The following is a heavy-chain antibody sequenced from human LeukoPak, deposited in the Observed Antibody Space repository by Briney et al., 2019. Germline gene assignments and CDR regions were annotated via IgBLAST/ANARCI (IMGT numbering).Heavy chain of an antibody. D-gene: IGHD3-10*01. J-gene: IGHJ6*03. V-gene: IGHV3-23*01. CDR1: GFTFSSYG. CDR3: AKVGVRGGYYYYYMDV. CDR2: ISGSGGGT. Sequence: TGGSLRLSCAASGFTFSSYGMSWVRQAPGKGLEWVSAISGSGGGTYYADSVKGRFTISRDNSKNTLYLQMNSLRAEDTAVYYCAKVGVRGGYYYYYMDVWGKGTTVTISS.